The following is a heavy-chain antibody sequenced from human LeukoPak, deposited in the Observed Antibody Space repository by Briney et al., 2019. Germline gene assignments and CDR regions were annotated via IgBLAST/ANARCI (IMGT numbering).Heavy chain of an antibody. D-gene: IGHD3-3*01. J-gene: IGHJ6*02. V-gene: IGHV3-30*18. Sequence: PGGSLRLSCAASGFTFSSYGMPWVRQAPGKGLEWVAVISYDGSNKYYADSVKGRFTISRDNSKNTLYLQMNSLRAEDTAVYYCAKDAKYYDFWSGYYAYYGMDVWGQGTTVTVSS. CDR3: AKDAKYYDFWSGYYAYYGMDV. CDR1: GFTFSSYG. CDR2: ISYDGSNK.